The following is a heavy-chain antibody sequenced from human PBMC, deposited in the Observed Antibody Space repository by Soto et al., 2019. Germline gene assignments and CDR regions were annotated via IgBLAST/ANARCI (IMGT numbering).Heavy chain of an antibody. Sequence: QVQLVQSGAEVKKPGSSVKVSCKASGGTFSSYAISWVRQAPGQGLEWMGGIIPIFGTANYAQKFQGRVTITADESTSTAYMELSSLRYEDTAVYYCARGYGDKGLNYYYYGMDVWGQGTTVTVSS. CDR3: ARGYGDKGLNYYYYGMDV. J-gene: IGHJ6*02. D-gene: IGHD4-17*01. CDR1: GGTFSSYA. V-gene: IGHV1-69*12. CDR2: IIPIFGTA.